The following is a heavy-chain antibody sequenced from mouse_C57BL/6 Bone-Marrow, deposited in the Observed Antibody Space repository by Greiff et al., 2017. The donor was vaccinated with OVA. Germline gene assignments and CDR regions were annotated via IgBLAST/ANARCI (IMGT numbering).Heavy chain of an antibody. CDR3: AREDYDDYGWFAY. V-gene: IGHV1-69*01. Sequence: VKLMESGAELVMPGASVKLSCKASGYTFTSYWMHWVKQRPGQGLEWIGEIDPSDSYTNYNQKFKGKSTLTVDKSSSTAYMQLSSLTSEDSAVYYCAREDYDDYGWFAYWGQGTLVTVSA. J-gene: IGHJ3*01. CDR1: GYTFTSYW. D-gene: IGHD2-4*01. CDR2: IDPSDSYT.